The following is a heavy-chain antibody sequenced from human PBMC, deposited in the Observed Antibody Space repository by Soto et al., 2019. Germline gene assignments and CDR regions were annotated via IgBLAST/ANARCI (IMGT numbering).Heavy chain of an antibody. CDR1: GFTFTSSS. CDR2: IVVGSGNT. J-gene: IGHJ5*02. V-gene: IGHV1-58*01. CDR3: AAGIRAGNSGYSLYNWFDP. D-gene: IGHD3-22*01. Sequence: AGKGCCNASGFTFTSSSVHWVRQARGQRLEWIGWIVVGSGNTNYAQKFQERVTITRDMSTSTAYMKLSSLRSEDTAVYYFAAGIRAGNSGYSLYNWFDPTGKGTLARVSS.